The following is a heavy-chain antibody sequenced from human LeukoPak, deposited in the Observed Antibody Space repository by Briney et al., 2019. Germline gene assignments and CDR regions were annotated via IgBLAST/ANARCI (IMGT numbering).Heavy chain of an antibody. CDR3: ARDSRGSGYEVDY. Sequence: GGSLRLSCAASGFTFTNYAMTWVRQAPGKGLEWVSVISGSGSNTDYADSVKGRFTISRDNAKNSLYLQMNSLRDEDTAVYYCARDSRGSGYEVDYWGQGTLVTVSS. J-gene: IGHJ4*02. CDR1: GFTFTNYA. CDR2: ISGSGSNT. V-gene: IGHV3-48*02. D-gene: IGHD5-12*01.